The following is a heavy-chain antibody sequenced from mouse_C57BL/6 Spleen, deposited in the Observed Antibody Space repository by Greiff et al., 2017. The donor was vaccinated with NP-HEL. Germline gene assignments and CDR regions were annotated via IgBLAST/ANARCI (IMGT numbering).Heavy chain of an antibody. J-gene: IGHJ3*01. D-gene: IGHD2-4*01. Sequence: QVQLKQSGPELVKPGASVKISCKASGYAFSSSWMNWVKQRPGKGLEWIGRIYPGDGDTNYNGKFKGKATLTADKSSSTAYMQLSSLTSEDSAVYFCARTGHLDYDDDEAFFAYWGQGTLVTVSA. V-gene: IGHV1-82*01. CDR2: IYPGDGDT. CDR3: ARTGHLDYDDDEAFFAY. CDR1: GYAFSSSW.